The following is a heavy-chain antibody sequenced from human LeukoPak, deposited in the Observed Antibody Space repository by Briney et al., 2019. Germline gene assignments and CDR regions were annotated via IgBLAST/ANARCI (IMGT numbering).Heavy chain of an antibody. V-gene: IGHV4-59*11. D-gene: IGHD7-27*01. Sequence: SETLSLTCSVSGGSISSHYWNWIRQPPGKGLEWIGYIYCSGSTTYNPSLKSRVTISVDTSKNQFSLKLNSVTAADTAVYYCARDLSNWGFDSWGQGTLVTVSS. CDR3: ARDLSNWGFDS. CDR2: IYCSGST. CDR1: GGSISSHY. J-gene: IGHJ4*02.